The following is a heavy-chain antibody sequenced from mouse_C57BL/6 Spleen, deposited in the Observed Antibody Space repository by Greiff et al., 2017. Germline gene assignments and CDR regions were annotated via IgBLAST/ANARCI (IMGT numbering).Heavy chain of an antibody. V-gene: IGHV5-6*01. CDR1: RFTFSSYG. CDR3: ARHEDTTVYYFDY. J-gene: IGHJ2*01. CDR2: ISSGGSYT. D-gene: IGHD1-1*01. Sequence: EVQRVESGGDLVKPGGSLKLSCAASRFTFSSYGMSWVRQTPDKRLEWVATISSGGSYTYYPDSVKGRFTISRDNAKNTLYLQMSSLKSEDTAMYYCARHEDTTVYYFDYWGQGTTLTVSS.